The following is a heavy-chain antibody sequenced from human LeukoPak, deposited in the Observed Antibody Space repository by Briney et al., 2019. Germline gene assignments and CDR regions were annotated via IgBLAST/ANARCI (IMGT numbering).Heavy chain of an antibody. V-gene: IGHV1-2*02. D-gene: IGHD1-1*01. CDR3: ASHRGTTYYMDV. CDR1: GYTFTSYY. Sequence: ASVKVSCKASGYTFTSYYMHWVRQAPGQGLEWMGWINPKSGGTNYAEKFQGRVTMTRDTSITTAHMELSRLRSDDTAVYYCASHRGTTYYMDVWGKGTTVTISS. J-gene: IGHJ6*03. CDR2: INPKSGGT.